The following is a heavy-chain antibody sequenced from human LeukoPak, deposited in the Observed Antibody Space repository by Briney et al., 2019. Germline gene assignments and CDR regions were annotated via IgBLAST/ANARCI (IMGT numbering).Heavy chain of an antibody. CDR3: ARSSKRRYYYYMDV. CDR1: GYTFTSYD. Sequence: GASVKVSCKASGYTFTSYDINWVRQATGQGLEWMGWMNPNSGNTGYAQKFQGRVTMTRNTSISTAYVELSSLRSEDTAVYYCARSSKRRYYYYMDVWGKGTTVTVSS. J-gene: IGHJ6*03. V-gene: IGHV1-8*01. CDR2: MNPNSGNT. D-gene: IGHD4-11*01.